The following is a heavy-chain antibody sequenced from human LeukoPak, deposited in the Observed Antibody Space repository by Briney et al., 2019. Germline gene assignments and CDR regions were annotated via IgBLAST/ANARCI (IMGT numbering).Heavy chain of an antibody. J-gene: IGHJ1*01. CDR3: ARYYYDSSGYYSTSTYAEYFQH. D-gene: IGHD3-22*01. CDR1: GGTFSSYA. V-gene: IGHV1-69*04. Sequence: SVKVSCKASGGTFSSYAISWVRQAPGQGLEWMGRIIPILGIANYAQKFQGRVTITADKSTSTAYMELSSLRSEDTAVYYCARYYYDSSGYYSTSTYAEYFQHWGQGTLVTVSS. CDR2: IIPILGIA.